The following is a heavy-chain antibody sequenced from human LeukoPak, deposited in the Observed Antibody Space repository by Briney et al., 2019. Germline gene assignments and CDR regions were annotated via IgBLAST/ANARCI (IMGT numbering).Heavy chain of an antibody. D-gene: IGHD4-17*01. Sequence: SGTSLRLSCAGSGYTFSNHGMHWVRRAPGKGPEWVAVIWYDGSKKLYADSVKGRFTISRDDSKNTLYLQMNSLRAEDTAVYYCARDIGVTNYLLDYWGQGTLVTVSS. V-gene: IGHV3-33*01. CDR2: IWYDGSKK. CDR1: GYTFSNHG. CDR3: ARDIGVTNYLLDY. J-gene: IGHJ4*02.